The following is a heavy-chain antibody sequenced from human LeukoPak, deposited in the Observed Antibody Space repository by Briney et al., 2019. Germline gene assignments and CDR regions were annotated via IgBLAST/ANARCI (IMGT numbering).Heavy chain of an antibody. CDR2: INHSGST. CDR3: ARGRGYCSSTSCYTTPRNWFDP. J-gene: IGHJ5*02. CDR1: GGSFSGYY. D-gene: IGHD2-2*02. V-gene: IGHV4-34*01. Sequence: PSETLSLTCAVYGGSFSGYYRSWIRQPPGKGLEWIGEINHSGSTNYNPSLKSRVTISVDTSKNQSSLKLSSVTAADTAVYYCARGRGYCSSTSCYTTPRNWFDPWGQGTLVTVSS.